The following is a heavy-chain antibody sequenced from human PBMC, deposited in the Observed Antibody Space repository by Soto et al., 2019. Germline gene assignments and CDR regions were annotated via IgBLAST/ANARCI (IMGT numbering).Heavy chain of an antibody. Sequence: GALRLSCVVSGVSFGDYSMNWVRQAPGKGLEWVALISGSSSYIYYADSVKGRFTISRDNAKNSLFLQMDSLRVEDTAVYYCARSGEILQTFDSWGQGTLVTVSS. D-gene: IGHD1-26*01. CDR3: ARSGEILQTFDS. J-gene: IGHJ4*02. CDR1: GVSFGDYS. V-gene: IGHV3-21*01. CDR2: ISGSSSYI.